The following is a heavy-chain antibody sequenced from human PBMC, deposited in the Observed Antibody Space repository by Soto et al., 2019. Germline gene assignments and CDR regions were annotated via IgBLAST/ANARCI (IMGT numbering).Heavy chain of an antibody. CDR3: ARDPLPPPTALFDY. V-gene: IGHV3-30-3*01. Sequence: QVQLVESGGGVVQPGRSLRLSCAASGFTFSSYAMHWVRQAPGKGLEWVAVISYDGSNKYYADSVKGRFTISGDNSKNTLYLQMNSLRAEDTAVYYCARDPLPPPTALFDYWGQGTLVTVSS. CDR2: ISYDGSNK. CDR1: GFTFSSYA. J-gene: IGHJ4*02.